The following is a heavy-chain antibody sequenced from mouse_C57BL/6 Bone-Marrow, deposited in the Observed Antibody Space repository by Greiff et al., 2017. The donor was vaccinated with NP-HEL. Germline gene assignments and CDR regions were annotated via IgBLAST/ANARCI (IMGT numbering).Heavy chain of an antibody. CDR2: IDPETGGT. J-gene: IGHJ4*01. D-gene: IGHD2-3*01. CDR3: TRYEGAMDY. CDR1: GYTFTDYE. Sequence: VQLQQSGAELVRPGASVTLSCKASGYTFTDYEMPWVKQTPVHGLEWIGAIDPETGGTAYNQKFKGKAILTADKSSSTAYMELRSLTSEDSAVYYCTRYEGAMDYWGQGTSVTVSS. V-gene: IGHV1-15*01.